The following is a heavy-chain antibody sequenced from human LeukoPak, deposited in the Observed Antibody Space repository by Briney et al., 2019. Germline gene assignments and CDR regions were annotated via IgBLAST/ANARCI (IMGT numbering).Heavy chain of an antibody. D-gene: IGHD2-2*02. V-gene: IGHV1-18*01. CDR3: ARERNYCSSTSCHTYYYYGMDV. J-gene: IGHJ6*02. CDR2: ISAYNGNT. Sequence: ASVKVSCKASGYTFTSYGISWVRQAPGQGLEWMGWISAYNGNTNYAQKFQGRVTMTRDTSISTAYMELSRLRSDDTAVYYCARERNYCSSTSCHTYYYYGMDVWGQGTTVTVSS. CDR1: GYTFTSYG.